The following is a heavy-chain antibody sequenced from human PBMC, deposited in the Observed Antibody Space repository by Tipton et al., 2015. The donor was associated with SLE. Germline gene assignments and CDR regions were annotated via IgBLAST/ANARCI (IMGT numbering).Heavy chain of an antibody. Sequence: TLSLTCTVSGGSISRYSWSWIRQLPGKGLEWIGYIYYSGSTNYNPSLKSRVTISVDTSKNQFSLKLSSVTAADTAVYYCAKDEVAAITDYFYGMDVWGQGTPVTVSS. CDR3: AKDEVAAITDYFYGMDV. CDR1: GGSISRYS. J-gene: IGHJ6*02. V-gene: IGHV4-59*01. D-gene: IGHD1-26*01. CDR2: IYYSGST.